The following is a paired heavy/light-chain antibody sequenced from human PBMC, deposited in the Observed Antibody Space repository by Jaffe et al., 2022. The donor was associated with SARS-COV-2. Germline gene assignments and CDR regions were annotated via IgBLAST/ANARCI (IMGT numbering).Light chain of an antibody. CDR2: WAS. V-gene: IGKV4-1*01. Sequence: DIVMTQSPDSLAVSLGERATINCKSSQSVFFSSNNKNYLAWYQHKPGQPPKLLFYWASTRESGVPDRFSGSGSGTDFTLTISSLQAEDVAVYYCQQYYSTLLTFGGGTKVEIK. J-gene: IGKJ4*01. CDR3: QQYYSTLLT. CDR1: QSVFFSSNNKNY.
Heavy chain of an antibody. V-gene: IGHV1-3*01. CDR1: GYIFTTYD. Sequence: QVQLVQSGAEVKKPGASVKVSCKASGYIFTTYDIDWVRQAPGQGLEWMGWINAGNGNTKYSQKFQGRVTITRDTSATTAYMELSSLTSEDTAVYYCARGPNYYGSGRSWFDPWGQGTLVTVSS. D-gene: IGHD3-10*01. J-gene: IGHJ5*02. CDR3: ARGPNYYGSGRSWFDP. CDR2: INAGNGNT.